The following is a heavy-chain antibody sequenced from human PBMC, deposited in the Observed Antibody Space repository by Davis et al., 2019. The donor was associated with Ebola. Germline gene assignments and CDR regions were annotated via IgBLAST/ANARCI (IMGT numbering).Heavy chain of an antibody. Sequence: GESLKISCAASGFTFSTYAMGWVRQAPGKGLEWVSAISGSGGSTYYADSVKGRFTISRDNSKNTLYLQMNSLRAEDTAVYYCAKEVGYFDWFRLFWDAFDIWGQGTMVTVSS. CDR2: ISGSGGST. V-gene: IGHV3-23*01. D-gene: IGHD3-9*01. CDR1: GFTFSTYA. J-gene: IGHJ3*02. CDR3: AKEVGYFDWFRLFWDAFDI.